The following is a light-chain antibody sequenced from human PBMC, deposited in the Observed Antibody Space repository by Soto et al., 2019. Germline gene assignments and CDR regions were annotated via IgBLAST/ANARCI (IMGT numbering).Light chain of an antibody. CDR3: QQYNTYSLT. J-gene: IGKJ1*01. V-gene: IGKV3-20*01. Sequence: EIVLTQSPGTLSLSPGERSTLSCRASQSVSSSHLAWYQQKPGQAPRLLISGASSRATGIPDRFTGSGSGTDFTLTISSLQPDDFATYFCQQYNTYSLTFGQGTKVDIK. CDR2: GAS. CDR1: QSVSSSH.